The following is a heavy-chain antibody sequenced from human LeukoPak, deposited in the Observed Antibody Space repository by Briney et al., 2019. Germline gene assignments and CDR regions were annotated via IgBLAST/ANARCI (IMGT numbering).Heavy chain of an antibody. CDR3: ARADFHCGGDCYSGFDFDY. CDR2: INPNSGGT. Sequence: ASVKVSCKASGYTFTGYYMHWVQQAPGQGLEWMGRINPNSGGTNYAQKFQGRVTMTRDTSISTAYMELSRLRSDDTAVYYCARADFHCGGDCYSGFDFDYWGQGTLVTVSS. J-gene: IGHJ4*02. D-gene: IGHD2-21*02. V-gene: IGHV1-2*06. CDR1: GYTFTGYY.